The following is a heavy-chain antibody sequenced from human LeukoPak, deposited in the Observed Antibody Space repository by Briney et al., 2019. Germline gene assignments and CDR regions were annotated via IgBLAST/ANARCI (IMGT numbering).Heavy chain of an antibody. CDR3: ARRIQLWQPEFDY. D-gene: IGHD5-18*01. CDR1: GGSFSGYY. CDR2: INHSGST. Sequence: SETLSLTCAVYGGSFSGYYWSWIRQPPGKGLEWIGEINHSGSTNYNPSLKSRVTISVDTSKNQFSLKLSSVTAADTAVYYCARRIQLWQPEFDYWGQGTLVTVSS. J-gene: IGHJ4*02. V-gene: IGHV4-34*01.